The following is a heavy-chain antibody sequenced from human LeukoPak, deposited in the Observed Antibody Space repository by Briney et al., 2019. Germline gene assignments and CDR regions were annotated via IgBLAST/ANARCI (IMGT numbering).Heavy chain of an antibody. CDR3: ARVPLPYDYGDYVLY. Sequence: TGGSLRLSCAASGFTFSSYWMSWVRQAPGKGLEWVANIKQDGSEKYYVDSVKGRFTISRDNAKNSLYLQMNSLRAEDTAVYYCARVPLPYDYGDYVLYWGQGTLVTVSS. J-gene: IGHJ4*02. D-gene: IGHD4-17*01. V-gene: IGHV3-7*01. CDR1: GFTFSSYW. CDR2: IKQDGSEK.